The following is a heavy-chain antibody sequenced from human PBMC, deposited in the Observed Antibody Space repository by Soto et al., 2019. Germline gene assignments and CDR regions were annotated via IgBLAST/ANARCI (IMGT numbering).Heavy chain of an antibody. J-gene: IGHJ4*02. CDR1: GFTFSNYA. D-gene: IGHD6-13*01. CDR3: AKNSGYSSSWFDY. Sequence: GSLRLSCAASGFTFSNYAMSWVRQAPGKGLEWVSAISGSGSSTYYADSVKGRFTISRDNSKNTLCLQMNSLRAEDTAVYYCAKNSGYSSSWFDYWGQGTLVTVSS. CDR2: ISGSGSST. V-gene: IGHV3-23*01.